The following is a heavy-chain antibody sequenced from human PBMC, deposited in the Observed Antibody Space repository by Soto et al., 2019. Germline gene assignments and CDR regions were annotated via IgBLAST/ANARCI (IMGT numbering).Heavy chain of an antibody. V-gene: IGHV1-18*01. CDR2: ISAYNGNT. D-gene: IGHD2-15*01. CDR1: GYTFTTYG. J-gene: IGHJ4*02. CDR3: ARFYCSGGSCYQEGYTQGPGDHFDY. Sequence: GASVKVSCKASGYTFTTYGITWVRQAPGQGLEWMGWISAYNGNTNYAQNLQGRVAMTTDTSTSTAYMELRSLRSDDTAVYYCARFYCSGGSCYQEGYTQGPGDHFDYWGQGTLVTVSS.